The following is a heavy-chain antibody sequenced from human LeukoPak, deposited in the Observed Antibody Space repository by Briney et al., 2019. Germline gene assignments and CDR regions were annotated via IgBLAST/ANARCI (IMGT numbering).Heavy chain of an antibody. CDR1: GGSISSNSYY. J-gene: IGHJ4*02. D-gene: IGHD1-26*01. CDR3: ARGTLGYSGSQFDY. Sequence: PSETLSLTCTVSGGSISSNSYYWGWIRQPPGKGLEWIGSIYYSGSPYYNPSLKSRVTISVDTSKNQLSLKVISVTAADTAVYYCARGTLGYSGSQFDYWGQGTLVTVSS. V-gene: IGHV4-39*07. CDR2: IYYSGSP.